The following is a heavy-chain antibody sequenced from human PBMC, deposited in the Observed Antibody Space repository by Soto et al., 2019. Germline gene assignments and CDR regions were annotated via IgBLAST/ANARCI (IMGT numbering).Heavy chain of an antibody. V-gene: IGHV4-31*03. CDR2: IYNSGNT. D-gene: IGHD5-12*01. CDR1: GGSISSGGYY. Sequence: QVQLQESGPGLVKPSQTLSLTCTVSGGSISSGGYYWGWVRQLPVKGLEWIGHIYNSGNTYYNPSLKRRLTISVDTPKNEFSLKLSSVTAADTAVYFCARAYIGYDIYWGQGTLVTVSS. J-gene: IGHJ4*02. CDR3: ARAYIGYDIY.